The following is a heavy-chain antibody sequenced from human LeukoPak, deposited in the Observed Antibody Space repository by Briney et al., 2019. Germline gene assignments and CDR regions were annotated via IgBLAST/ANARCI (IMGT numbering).Heavy chain of an antibody. J-gene: IGHJ4*02. D-gene: IGHD3-10*01. V-gene: IGHV3-74*01. CDR1: GFTFSTYG. CDR2: INSDGNST. Sequence: PGGSLRLSCAASGFTFSTYGMHWVRQVPGKGLVWVSRINSDGNSTNYADSVKGRFTISRDNAKNTLYLQMNSLRAEDTAVYYCARGSVLWFGAPRIEYWGQGTLVTVSS. CDR3: ARGSVLWFGAPRIEY.